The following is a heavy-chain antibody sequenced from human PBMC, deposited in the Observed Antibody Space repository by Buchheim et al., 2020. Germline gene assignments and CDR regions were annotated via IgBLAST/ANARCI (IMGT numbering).Heavy chain of an antibody. CDR3: AKDHALRMGRYGMDV. J-gene: IGHJ6*02. V-gene: IGHV3-23*01. D-gene: IGHD4-17*01. CDR1: GFSFHNYA. CDR2: IVEGGGTS. Sequence: VQMLESGGGFVQPGGSLRLSCVTSGFSFHNYAMSWVRQAPGKGLEWVSAIVEGGGTSYYADPVKGRFTISRDNSKNTLYLQMNSLRAEDTAVYYCAKDHALRMGRYGMDVWGQGTT.